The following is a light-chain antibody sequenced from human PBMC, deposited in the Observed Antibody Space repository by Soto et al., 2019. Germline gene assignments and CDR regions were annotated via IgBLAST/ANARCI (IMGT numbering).Light chain of an antibody. CDR2: GAS. CDR3: QQSYTTPWT. CDR1: QSISTY. Sequence: DIPMTQSPSSLSASVGDRVTITCRASQSISTYLNWYQQRPGKAPKLLIYGASSLQSGVPSRFSGNKSGTDFSLTISTLQPEDFATYYCQQSYTTPWTFGQGTKVEVK. V-gene: IGKV1-39*01. J-gene: IGKJ1*01.